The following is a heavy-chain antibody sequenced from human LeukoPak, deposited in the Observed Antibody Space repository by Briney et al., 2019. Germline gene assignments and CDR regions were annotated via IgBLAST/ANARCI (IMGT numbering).Heavy chain of an antibody. V-gene: IGHV1-69*13. J-gene: IGHJ4*02. CDR3: ARVGTAAGIDY. CDR2: IIPIFGTA. CDR1: GGTFSSYA. D-gene: IGHD6-13*01. Sequence: SVKVSCKASGGTFSSYAISWVRQAPGQGLEWMGGIIPIFGTANYAQKFQGRATITADESTSTAYMELSSLRSEDTAVYYCARVGTAAGIDYWGQGTLVTVSS.